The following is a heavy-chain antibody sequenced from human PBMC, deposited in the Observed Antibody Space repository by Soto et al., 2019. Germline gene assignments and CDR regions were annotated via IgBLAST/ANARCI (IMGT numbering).Heavy chain of an antibody. CDR3: ARARGTAGSFDY. V-gene: IGHV4-31*03. CDR2: IYYSGST. CDR1: GGSISSGGYY. D-gene: IGHD3-10*01. J-gene: IGHJ4*02. Sequence: SETLSLTCTVSGGSISSGGYYWSWIRQHPGKGLEWIGYIYYSGSTYYNPSLKSRVTISVDTSKNQFSLKLSSVTAADTVVYYCARARGTAGSFDYWGQGTLVTVSS.